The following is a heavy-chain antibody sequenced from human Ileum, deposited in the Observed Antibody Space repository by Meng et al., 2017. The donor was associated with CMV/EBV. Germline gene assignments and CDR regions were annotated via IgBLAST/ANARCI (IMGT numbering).Heavy chain of an antibody. CDR2: INPNSGST. J-gene: IGHJ4*02. V-gene: IGHV1-2*02. D-gene: IGHD5-18*01. CDR3: ARIIVSRGYSFDY. CDR1: GYTFTTNN. Sequence: VQLVQQGAEMKIPGSSVKVSCKTSGYTFTTNNMNWVRQAPGQGLEWMGWINPNSGSTNYAQKFQGRVTMTRDTSISTAYMELNRLTSDDTAMYFCARIIVSRGYSFDYWGQGTLVTVSS.